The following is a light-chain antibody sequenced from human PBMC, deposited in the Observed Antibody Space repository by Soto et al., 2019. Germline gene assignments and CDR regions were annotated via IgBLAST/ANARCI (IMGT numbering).Light chain of an antibody. Sequence: QSVLTQPPSASGTPGQRVTISCSGSSSNIGSNTVNWYQQLPGTAPKLLIYSNNQRPSGVPDRFSGSKSGTSASLAISGLQSEDEADYYWAAWDDSLNVVFGGGTQLTV. V-gene: IGLV1-44*01. J-gene: IGLJ2*01. CDR1: SSNIGSNT. CDR3: AAWDDSLNVV. CDR2: SNN.